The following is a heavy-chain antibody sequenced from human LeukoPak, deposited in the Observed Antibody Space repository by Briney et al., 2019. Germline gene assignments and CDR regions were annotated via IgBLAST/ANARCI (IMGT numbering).Heavy chain of an antibody. V-gene: IGHV3-43D*04. J-gene: IGHJ4*02. CDR3: ATAYGSGSPLDY. CDR1: GFTFDDYA. CDR2: ISWDGGSP. D-gene: IGHD3-10*01. Sequence: GSLRLSCAASGFTFDDYAMHWVRQAPGKGLEWVSLISWDGGSPYYADSVKGRFTISRDNSKNSLYLQMNSLRAEDTALYYCATAYGSGSPLDYWGQGTLVTVSS.